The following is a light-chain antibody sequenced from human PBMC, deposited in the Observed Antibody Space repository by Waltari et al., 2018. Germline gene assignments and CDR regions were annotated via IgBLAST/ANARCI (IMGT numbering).Light chain of an antibody. V-gene: IGKV3-15*01. CDR3: QQYNNWWT. CDR1: QSVSSN. CDR2: GAS. J-gene: IGKJ1*01. Sequence: EIVMTQSPATLSVSPGVRAPLSCRASQSVSSNLAWYQQKPGQAPRLLIYGASTRATGIPARFSGSGSGTEFTLTISSLQSEDFAVYYCQQYNNWWTFGQGTKVEIK.